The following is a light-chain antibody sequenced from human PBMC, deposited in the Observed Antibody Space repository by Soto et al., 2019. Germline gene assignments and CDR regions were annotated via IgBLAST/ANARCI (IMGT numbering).Light chain of an antibody. V-gene: IGLV2-14*01. Sequence: QSALTQPASVSGSPGQSITISCAGTRSDIGASNSVSWYQHLPGRPPTLIIYEATNRPSGVSERFSGSKSGTSGTLDITGLQTGDQADYHCATWDGSLPGEVFGGGTKVTVL. CDR3: ATWDGSLPGEV. CDR1: RSDIGASNS. J-gene: IGLJ2*01. CDR2: EAT.